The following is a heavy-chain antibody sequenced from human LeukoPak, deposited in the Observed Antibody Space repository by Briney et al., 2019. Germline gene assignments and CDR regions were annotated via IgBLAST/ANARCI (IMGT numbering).Heavy chain of an antibody. CDR3: ARVYDYVWGSYRPHFDY. CDR2: IYINGIT. V-gene: IGHV4-4*07. D-gene: IGHD3-16*02. J-gene: IGHJ4*02. CDR1: ADSITNYY. Sequence: SETLSLTCSVSADSITNYYWNWIRHPAGKGLEWIGRIYINGITNYNPSLKSRVTMSVDTSKNHFSLNLSSVTAADTAVYYCARVYDYVWGSYRPHFDYWGQGTLVTVSS.